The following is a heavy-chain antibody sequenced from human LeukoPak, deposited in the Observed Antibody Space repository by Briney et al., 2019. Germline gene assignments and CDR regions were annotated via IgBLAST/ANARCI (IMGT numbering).Heavy chain of an antibody. V-gene: IGHV1-8*03. J-gene: IGHJ4*02. CDR2: MNPNSGNT. Sequence: ASVKVSCKASGYTFTSYDINWVRQATGQGLEWMGWMNPNSGNTGYAQKFQGGVTITRNTSISTAYMDLSSLRSEDTAVYYCARGNSSGYHCDYWGQGTLVTVSS. CDR3: ARGNSSGYHCDY. D-gene: IGHD3-22*01. CDR1: GYTFTSYD.